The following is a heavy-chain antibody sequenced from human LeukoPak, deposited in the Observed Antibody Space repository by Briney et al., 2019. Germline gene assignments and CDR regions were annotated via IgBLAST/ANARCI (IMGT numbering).Heavy chain of an antibody. V-gene: IGHV4-30-4*01. CDR2: IYNNGRT. CDR3: ARGRSSSWSSFDF. D-gene: IGHD6-13*01. J-gene: IGHJ4*02. CDR1: GGSISSGDYY. Sequence: SETLSLTCTVSGGSISSGDYYWSWIRQPPGKGLEWIGYIYNNGRTYYNPSLKSRVTISVDTSKNLFSLKVSSVTAADAAVYYCARGRSSSWSSFDFWGQGTLVTVSS.